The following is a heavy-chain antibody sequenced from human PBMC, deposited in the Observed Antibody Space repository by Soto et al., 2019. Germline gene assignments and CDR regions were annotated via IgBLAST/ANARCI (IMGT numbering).Heavy chain of an antibody. V-gene: IGHV4-30-4*01. CDR3: ATESGSTYGYFDP. CDR1: GASVTSDEDS. Sequence: PSETLTLTCTVSGASVTSDEDSWTWIRQSPGKGLEWIGYISNSGSTGYNPSLKTRLSMSVDRSKNQFTLRLTSVTAADTAVYFCATESGSTYGYFDPWGQGTDGTVSS. J-gene: IGHJ4*02. D-gene: IGHD5-18*01. CDR2: ISNSGST.